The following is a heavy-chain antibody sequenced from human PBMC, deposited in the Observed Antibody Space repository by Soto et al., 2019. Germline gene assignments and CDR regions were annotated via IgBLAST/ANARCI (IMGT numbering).Heavy chain of an antibody. D-gene: IGHD3-22*01. CDR2: IYPGDSDT. Sequence: GESLKISCKGSEYSFTKYWIAWVRQMPGKSLEWMGIIYPGDSDTRYSPSFQGQVTISADKSINTAYLQWSSLKASDTAMYYCARRGDSSGYMDYWGQGILVTVSS. V-gene: IGHV5-51*01. CDR1: EYSFTKYW. J-gene: IGHJ4*02. CDR3: ARRGDSSGYMDY.